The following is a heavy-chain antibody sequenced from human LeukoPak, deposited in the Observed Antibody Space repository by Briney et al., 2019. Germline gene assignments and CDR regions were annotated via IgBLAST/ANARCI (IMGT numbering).Heavy chain of an antibody. J-gene: IGHJ4*02. D-gene: IGHD3-22*01. CDR3: ARALPYYYDSSGYFDY. CDR1: GGSISSYC. V-gene: IGHV4-59*01. Sequence: SETLSLTCTVSGGSISSYCWSWIRQPPGKGLEWIGYIYYSGSTNYNPSLKSRVTISVDTSKNQFSLKLSSVTAADTAVYYCARALPYYYDSSGYFDYWGQGTLVTVSS. CDR2: IYYSGST.